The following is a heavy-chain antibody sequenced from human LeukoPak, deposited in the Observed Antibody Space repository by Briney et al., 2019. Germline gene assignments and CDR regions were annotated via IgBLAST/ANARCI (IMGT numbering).Heavy chain of an antibody. Sequence: GGSLRLSCAASGLIYWTYVRTGVRQLPGKGLEWVSDFSGTGGATYCADSVKGRLTISRDNAKNSLYLQMNSLRAEDTAVYYCVKQAGVYWGQGTLVTVSS. D-gene: IGHD6-19*01. CDR1: GLIYWTYV. J-gene: IGHJ4*02. V-gene: IGHV3-23*01. CDR2: FSGTGGAT. CDR3: VKQAGVY.